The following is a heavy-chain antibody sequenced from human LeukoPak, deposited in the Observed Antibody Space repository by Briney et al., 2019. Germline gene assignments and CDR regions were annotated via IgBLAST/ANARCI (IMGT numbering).Heavy chain of an antibody. D-gene: IGHD4-17*01. CDR3: ARGGNYGDYPDYYYYMDV. V-gene: IGHV3-30*02. Sequence: GGSLRLSCAASGFTFSSYGMHWVRQAPGKGLEWVAFIRYDGSNKYYADSVKGRFTISRDNSKNTLYLQMNSLRAEDTAVYYCARGGNYGDYPDYYYYMDVWGKGTTVTISS. CDR2: IRYDGSNK. CDR1: GFTFSSYG. J-gene: IGHJ6*03.